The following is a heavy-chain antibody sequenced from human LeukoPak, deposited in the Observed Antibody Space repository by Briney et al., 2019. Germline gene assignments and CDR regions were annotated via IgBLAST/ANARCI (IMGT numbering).Heavy chain of an antibody. CDR1: GYTFTSYG. V-gene: IGHV1-18*01. D-gene: IGHD3-10*02. Sequence: SVRVSCKASGYTFTSYGISWVRQAPGQGLEWMGWISAYNGNTNYAQKLQGRVTITRDTSASTAYMDLSSLRSEDTAVYYCARRSPLGSGKNFDYWGQGTLVTVSS. J-gene: IGHJ4*02. CDR3: ARRSPLGSGKNFDY. CDR2: ISAYNGNT.